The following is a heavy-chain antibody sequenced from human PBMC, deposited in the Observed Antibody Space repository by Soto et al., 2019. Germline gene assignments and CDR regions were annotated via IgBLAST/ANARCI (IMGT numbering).Heavy chain of an antibody. CDR1: GFTVSSNY. J-gene: IGHJ5*02. CDR2: IYSGGST. V-gene: IGHV3-53*01. D-gene: IGHD5-18*01. CDR3: ARARGYSYGYGGGSWFDP. Sequence: EVQLVESGGGLIQPGGSLRLSCAASGFTVSSNYMSWVRQAPGKGLEWVSVIYSGGSTYYADSVKGRFTISRDNSKNTLYLQMNSLRAEDTAVYYCARARGYSYGYGGGSWFDPWGQGTLVTVSA.